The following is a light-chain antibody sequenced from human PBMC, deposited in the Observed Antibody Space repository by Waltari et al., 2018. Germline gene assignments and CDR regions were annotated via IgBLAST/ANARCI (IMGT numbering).Light chain of an antibody. Sequence: QSVLTQVPSASGTPGQKVTIPCSGGSSNVGSKPVNWYQALPGTAPPLLLPTDNHRPSGVPDRFSASKSGTSASLAISGLRSEDEAEYYCASWDDTVDGPVFGGGTKVTVL. CDR2: TDN. V-gene: IGLV1-44*01. CDR3: ASWDDTVDGPV. J-gene: IGLJ3*02. CDR1: SSNVGSKP.